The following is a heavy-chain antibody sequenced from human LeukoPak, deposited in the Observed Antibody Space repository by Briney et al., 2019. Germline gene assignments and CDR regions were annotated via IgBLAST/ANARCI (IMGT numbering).Heavy chain of an antibody. CDR3: ACVTMVRGVII. D-gene: IGHD3-10*01. V-gene: IGHV3-21*01. Sequence: PGGSLRLSCAASGFTFSSYSMNWVRQAPGKGLEWVSSISSSSSYIYYADSVKGRFTISRDNAKNSLYLQMNSLRADDTAIYYCACVTMVRGVIIWGQGALVTVSS. CDR2: ISSSSSYI. CDR1: GFTFSSYS. J-gene: IGHJ4*02.